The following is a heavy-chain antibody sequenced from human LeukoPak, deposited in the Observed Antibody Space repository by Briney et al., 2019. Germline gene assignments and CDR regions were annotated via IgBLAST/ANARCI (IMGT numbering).Heavy chain of an antibody. D-gene: IGHD2-2*01. J-gene: IGHJ5*02. CDR1: GGSLSGYY. V-gene: IGHV4-34*01. CDR2: INHSGST. Sequence: SETLSLTCAVYGGSLSGYYWSWIRQPPGKGLEWIGEINHSGSTNYNPSLKSRVTISVDTSKNQFSLKLSSVTAADTAVYYCARAPDIVVVPAATYNWFDPWGQGTLVTVSS. CDR3: ARAPDIVVVPAATYNWFDP.